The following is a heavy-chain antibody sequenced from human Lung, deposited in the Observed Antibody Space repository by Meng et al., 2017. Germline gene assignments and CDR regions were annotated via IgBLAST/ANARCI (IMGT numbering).Heavy chain of an antibody. D-gene: IGHD3-10*01. CDR1: VYTFTNYG. CDR2: INTNTGNP. J-gene: IGHJ4*02. CDR3: TSGGYLDY. Sequence: QVQLVQSGPELKKPGASVKVSCKASVYTFTNYGMNWVRQAPGQGLEWMGWINTNTGNPTYVPGFTGRLVFSLDTSVSTAYLQINSLKAEDTAIYYCTSGGYLDYWGQGTLVTVSS. V-gene: IGHV7-4-1*02.